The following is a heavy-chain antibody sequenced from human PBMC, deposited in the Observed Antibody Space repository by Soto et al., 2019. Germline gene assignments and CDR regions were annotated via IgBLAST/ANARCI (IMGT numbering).Heavy chain of an antibody. CDR2: LIPSFGTA. V-gene: IGHV1-69*01. CDR1: GGGFNSYA. D-gene: IGHD2-15*01. CDR3: ARAGDGSGGSCYSVILDY. Sequence: QVQLVQSGAEVKKPGSSVKVSCKASGGGFNSYAFSWVRQAPGQGLEWMGALIPSFGTANYAQKFQGRVTITADESTTTVYMDLSSLTPDDTAMYFCARAGDGSGGSCYSVILDYWGQGTQVTVSS. J-gene: IGHJ4*02.